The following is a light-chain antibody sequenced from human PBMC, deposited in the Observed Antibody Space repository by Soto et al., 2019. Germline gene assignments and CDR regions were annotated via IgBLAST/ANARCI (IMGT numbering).Light chain of an antibody. J-gene: IGLJ2*01. CDR3: CSYAGGTTLV. CDR2: EGS. V-gene: IGLV2-23*01. CDR1: SSDVGSYNL. Sequence: QSALTQPASVSGSPGQSITISCTGTSSDVGSYNLVSWFQQYPGKGPKLIIYEGSKRPSGVSNRFSGSKSGNTASLTISGLQAEAEADYYCCSYAGGTTLVFGGGTQLTVL.